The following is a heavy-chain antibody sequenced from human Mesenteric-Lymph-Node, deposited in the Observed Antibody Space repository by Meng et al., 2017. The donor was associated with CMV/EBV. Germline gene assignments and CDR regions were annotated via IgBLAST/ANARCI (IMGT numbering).Heavy chain of an antibody. J-gene: IGHJ4*02. Sequence: QVQSHQWGAGLLKPSETLSVTCAVYGGSFSGYYWNWIRQSPEKGLEWIGEINQSGSTTYNPSFTSRIIISVDTSTNQISLNMSSVTAADTAVYYCARGSSYDILTGYFDYWGQGALVTVSS. D-gene: IGHD3-9*01. CDR3: ARGSSYDILTGYFDY. V-gene: IGHV4-34*01. CDR2: INQSGST. CDR1: GGSFSGYY.